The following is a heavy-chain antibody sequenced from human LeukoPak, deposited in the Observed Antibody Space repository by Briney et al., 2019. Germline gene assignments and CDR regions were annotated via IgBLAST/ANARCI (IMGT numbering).Heavy chain of an antibody. CDR2: ISSSSSTI. V-gene: IGHV3-48*04. J-gene: IGHJ4*02. D-gene: IGHD3-22*01. CDR1: GFTFSSYS. CDR3: ARVWSSGYTKDY. Sequence: GGSLRLSCAASGFTFSSYSIDWVRQAPGKGLEWLSYISSSSSTIYFADSVKGRFTISRDNAKNSAYLHMNSLRAVDTAVYYCARVWSSGYTKDYWGQGTLVTVS.